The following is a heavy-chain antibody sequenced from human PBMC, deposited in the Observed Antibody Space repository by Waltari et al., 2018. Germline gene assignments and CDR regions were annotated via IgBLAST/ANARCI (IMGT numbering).Heavy chain of an antibody. CDR2: IYYSGST. D-gene: IGHD6-13*01. J-gene: IGHJ3*02. CDR1: GGSISRYY. Sequence: QVQLQESGPGLVKPSETLSLTCTVAGGSISRYYWSWIRQPPGKGLEWIGYIYYSGSTNYNPSLKSRVTISVDTSKNQFSLKLSSVTAADTAVYYCARVRSSFWEALDIWGQGTMVTVSS. V-gene: IGHV4-59*01. CDR3: ARVRSSFWEALDI.